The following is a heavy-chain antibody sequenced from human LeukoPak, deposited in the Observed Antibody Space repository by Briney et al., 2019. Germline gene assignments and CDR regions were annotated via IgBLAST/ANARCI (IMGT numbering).Heavy chain of an antibody. V-gene: IGHV3-23*01. Sequence: GGSLRLSCAASGFTFSSYAMTCVRQVPGKGLEWVSGISGSGSSSYYTDSVKGRFTISRDNSKNTLYLQMNSLRAGDTAVYYCAKGRYDFWSGYPNNWFDPWGQGTLVTVSS. CDR1: GFTFSSYA. CDR2: ISGSGSSS. D-gene: IGHD3-3*01. CDR3: AKGRYDFWSGYPNNWFDP. J-gene: IGHJ5*02.